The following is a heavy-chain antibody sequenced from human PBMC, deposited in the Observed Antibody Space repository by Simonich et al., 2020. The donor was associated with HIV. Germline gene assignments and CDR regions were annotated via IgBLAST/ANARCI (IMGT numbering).Heavy chain of an antibody. CDR1: GYSISSGYY. CDR2: IYHSGGT. CDR3: ARVMQQQLDRYYYYGMDV. D-gene: IGHD6-13*01. Sequence: QVQLQESGPGLVKPSETLSLTCAVSGYSISSGYYWGWIRQPPGKGLEWIVSIYHSGGTDYNPSLKSGVTISVDTSKNQFSLKLSSVTAADTAVYYCARVMQQQLDRYYYYGMDVWGQGTTVTVSS. V-gene: IGHV4-38-2*01. J-gene: IGHJ6*02.